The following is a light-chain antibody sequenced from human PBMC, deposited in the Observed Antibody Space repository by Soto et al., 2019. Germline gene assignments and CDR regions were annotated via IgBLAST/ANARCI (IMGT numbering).Light chain of an antibody. Sequence: EVVLTQSPATLSLSPGERATLSCRASQSIRYYLAWYQQKPGQAPTLLIYDASNRATGVAARFSGSGSGTDFPLTISSLEPEDFAVYYCQQRYDWPRTFGQGTKLEIK. V-gene: IGKV3-11*01. CDR2: DAS. CDR3: QQRYDWPRT. CDR1: QSIRYY. J-gene: IGKJ2*01.